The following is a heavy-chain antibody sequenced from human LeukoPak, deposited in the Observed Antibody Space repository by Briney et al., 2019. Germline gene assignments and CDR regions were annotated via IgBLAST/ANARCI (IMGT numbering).Heavy chain of an antibody. CDR3: ARDRDYYDSSGDAFDI. V-gene: IGHV3-7*01. J-gene: IGHJ3*02. CDR2: IKEDGSEK. Sequence: GGSLRLSCAASGFTFSSYWMTWVRQAPGKGLEWGANIKEDGSEKHYVDSVKGRFTISRDNTKNSLYLQMNSLRAEDTAVYFCARDRDYYDSSGDAFDIGGQGTMVTVSA. D-gene: IGHD3-22*01. CDR1: GFTFSSYW.